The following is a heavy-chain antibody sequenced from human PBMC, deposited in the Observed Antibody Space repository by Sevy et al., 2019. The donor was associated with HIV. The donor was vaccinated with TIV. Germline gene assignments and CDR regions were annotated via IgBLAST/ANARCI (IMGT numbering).Heavy chain of an antibody. CDR1: GCTFSSYA. D-gene: IGHD2-21*02. CDR2: IIPIFGTA. J-gene: IGHJ5*02. Sequence: ASVKVSCKASGCTFSSYAISWVRQAPGQGLEWMGGIIPIFGTANYAQKFQGRVTITADESTSTAYMELSSLRSEDTAVYYCASGGCGGDCYSGWFDPWGQGTLVTVSS. V-gene: IGHV1-69*13. CDR3: ASGGCGGDCYSGWFDP.